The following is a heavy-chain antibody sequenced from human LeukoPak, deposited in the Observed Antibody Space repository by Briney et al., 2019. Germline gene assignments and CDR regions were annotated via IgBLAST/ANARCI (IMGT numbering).Heavy chain of an antibody. D-gene: IGHD3-9*01. CDR2: INHSGST. Sequence: SETLSLTCAVYGGSFSGYYWSWIRQPPGKGLEWIGEINHSGSTNYNPSLTSRVTISVNTSKNQFSLKLSSVTAADTAVYYCARSLDEAGVLRYFECRHYFDYWGQGTLVTVSS. V-gene: IGHV4-34*01. CDR3: ARSLDEAGVLRYFECRHYFDY. CDR1: GGSFSGYY. J-gene: IGHJ4*02.